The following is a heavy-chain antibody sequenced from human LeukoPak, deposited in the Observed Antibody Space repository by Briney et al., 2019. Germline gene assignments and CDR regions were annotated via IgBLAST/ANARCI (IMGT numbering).Heavy chain of an antibody. J-gene: IGHJ4*02. CDR3: AAVDYGDY. CDR1: GYTFTSYA. CDR2: INGGNDNT. D-gene: IGHD3-16*01. Sequence: ASVKVSCKASGYTFTSYAMHWVRQAPGQRLEWMGWINGGNDNTKYSEKFQGRVTFTKDTSASTAYMELRSLRSEDTAVYYCAAVDYGDYWGQGPLVTVSS. V-gene: IGHV1-3*01.